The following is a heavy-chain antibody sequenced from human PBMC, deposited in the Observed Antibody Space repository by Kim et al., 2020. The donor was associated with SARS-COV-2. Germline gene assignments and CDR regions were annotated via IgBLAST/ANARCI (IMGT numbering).Heavy chain of an antibody. CDR2: IYYSGST. J-gene: IGHJ4*02. D-gene: IGHD4-17*01. CDR3: ARGADPYGDNPDY. CDR1: GGSISSYY. V-gene: IGHV4-59*01. Sequence: SETLSLTCTVSGGSISSYYWSWIRQPPGKGLEWIGYIYYSGSTNYNPSLKSRVTISVDTSKNQFSLKLSSVTAADTAVYYCARGADPYGDNPDYWGQGTLVTVSS.